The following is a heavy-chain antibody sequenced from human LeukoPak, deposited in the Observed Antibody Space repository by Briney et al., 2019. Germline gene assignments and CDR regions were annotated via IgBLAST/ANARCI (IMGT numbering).Heavy chain of an antibody. Sequence: GGSLRLSCAASGFTFSSYGMHWVRQAPGKGLEWVAFIRYDGSNKYYADSVKGRFTISRDNSKNTLYLQMNSLRAEDTAVYYCAKNSGYSGYGSRYFDLWGRGTLVTVSS. D-gene: IGHD5-12*01. CDR2: IRYDGSNK. CDR3: AKNSGYSGYGSRYFDL. CDR1: GFTFSSYG. J-gene: IGHJ2*01. V-gene: IGHV3-30*02.